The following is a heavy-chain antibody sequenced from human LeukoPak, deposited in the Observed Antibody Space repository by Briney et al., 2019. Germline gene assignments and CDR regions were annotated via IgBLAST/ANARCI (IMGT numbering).Heavy chain of an antibody. D-gene: IGHD3-9*01. V-gene: IGHV3-48*03. CDR3: AREFGLRYFDWLLWGAFDI. Sequence: GGSLRLSCAASGFTFSSYEMNWVRQAPGKGLEWVSYISSSGSTIYYADSVKGRFTISRDNAKNSLYLQMNSLRAEDTAVYYCAREFGLRYFDWLLWGAFDIWGQGTMVTVSS. CDR1: GFTFSSYE. CDR2: ISSSGSTI. J-gene: IGHJ3*02.